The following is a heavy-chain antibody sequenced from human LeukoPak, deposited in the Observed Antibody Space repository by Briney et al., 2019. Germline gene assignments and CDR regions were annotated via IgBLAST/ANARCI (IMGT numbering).Heavy chain of an antibody. V-gene: IGHV2-5*02. D-gene: IGHD6-19*01. J-gene: IGHJ4*02. CDR2: IYWDDDK. CDR1: GFSLSTSGVG. Sequence: SGPTLVNPTQTLTLTCTFSGFSLSTSGVGVGWIRQPPGKALEWLALIYWDDDKRYSPSLKSRLTITKDTSKNQVVLTMTNMDPVDTATYYCAHRRSLWYSSGWYYFDYWGQGTLVTVSS. CDR3: AHRRSLWYSSGWYYFDY.